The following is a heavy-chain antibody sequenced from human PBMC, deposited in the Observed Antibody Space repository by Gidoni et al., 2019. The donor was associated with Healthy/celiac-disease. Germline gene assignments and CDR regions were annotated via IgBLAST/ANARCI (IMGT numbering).Heavy chain of an antibody. CDR1: GFTFGSYG. D-gene: IGHD3-16*01. Sequence: QVQLVESGGGVVQPGRSLRLPCAASGFTFGSYGMHWVRQAPGKGLELVAVISYDGSNKYYADSVKGRFTISRDNSKNTLYLQMNSLRAEDTAVYYCAKDRELGYGDYGMDVWGQGTTVTVSS. V-gene: IGHV3-30*18. J-gene: IGHJ6*02. CDR2: ISYDGSNK. CDR3: AKDRELGYGDYGMDV.